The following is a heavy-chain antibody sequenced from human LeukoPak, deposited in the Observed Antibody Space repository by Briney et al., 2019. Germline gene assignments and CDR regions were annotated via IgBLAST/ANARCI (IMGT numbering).Heavy chain of an antibody. V-gene: IGHV3-66*01. CDR1: AFTVSSHH. D-gene: IGHD1-7*01. J-gene: IGHJ4*02. CDR3: ARGSGGLDLQAFDN. Sequence: GGSLRLSCAASAFTVSSHHMSWVRQAPGKGLEWVSLIYTGGNSYYVDSVKGRFNISRDKSKNTLYLQLKSLRAEDTAVYYCARGSGGLDLQAFDNWGQGTLVTVSS. CDR2: IYTGGNS.